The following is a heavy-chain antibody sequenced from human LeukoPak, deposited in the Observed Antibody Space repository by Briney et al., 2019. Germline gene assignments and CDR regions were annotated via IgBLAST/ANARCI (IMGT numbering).Heavy chain of an antibody. D-gene: IGHD2/OR15-2a*01. CDR2: IFYSGST. CDR3: TRVSIYGYSDY. J-gene: IGHJ4*02. CDR1: GGSISSYY. Sequence: SETLSLTCTVSGGSISSYYWSWIRQPPGKGLEWIGYIFYSGSTKYNPSLKSRVSISVDMSRSQFSLKLNSVTAADTAVYYCTRVSIYGYSDYWGQGALVTVSS. V-gene: IGHV4-59*01.